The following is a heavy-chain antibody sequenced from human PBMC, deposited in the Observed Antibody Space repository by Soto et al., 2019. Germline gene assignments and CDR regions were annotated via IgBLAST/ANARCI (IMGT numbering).Heavy chain of an antibody. V-gene: IGHV1-18*01. D-gene: IGHD2-15*01. Sequence: ASVKVSCKASGYTFTSYGISWVRQAPGQRLEWMGWINAYNGNTNYSQKFQGRVTMTTDTSASTAYMELSSLRSEDTAVYYCARDVSASFLDFQHWGQGTLVTVSS. CDR3: ARDVSASFLDFQH. CDR2: INAYNGNT. J-gene: IGHJ1*01. CDR1: GYTFTSYG.